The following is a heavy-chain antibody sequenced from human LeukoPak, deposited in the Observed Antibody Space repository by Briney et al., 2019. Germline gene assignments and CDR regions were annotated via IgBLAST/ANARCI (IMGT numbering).Heavy chain of an antibody. CDR3: ARVRYRLAETYIDY. CDR2: MYYSGST. Sequence: ASETLSLTCTVSGDSISSYYWSWIRLPPGKGLEWIGYMYYSGSTNYNPSLKSRVTILVDTSKNQFSLKLSSVTAADTAVYYCARVRYRLAETYIDYWGQGTLVTVSS. D-gene: IGHD3-16*01. J-gene: IGHJ4*02. CDR1: GDSISSYY. V-gene: IGHV4-59*01.